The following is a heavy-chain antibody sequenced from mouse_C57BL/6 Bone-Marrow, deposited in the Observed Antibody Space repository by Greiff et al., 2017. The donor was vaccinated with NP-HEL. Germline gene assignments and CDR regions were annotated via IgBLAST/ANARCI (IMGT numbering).Heavy chain of an antibody. J-gene: IGHJ4*01. CDR3: ARGSLYAMNY. CDR2: ISSGGSYT. CDR1: GFTFSSYG. V-gene: IGHV5-6*01. Sequence: EVKLMESGGDLVKPGGSLKLSCAASGFTFSSYGMSWVRQTPDKRLEWVATISSGGSYTYYPDSVKGRFTISRDNAKNTLYLQMSRLKSEDTAMYYCARGSLYAMNYWGQETSVTVSS.